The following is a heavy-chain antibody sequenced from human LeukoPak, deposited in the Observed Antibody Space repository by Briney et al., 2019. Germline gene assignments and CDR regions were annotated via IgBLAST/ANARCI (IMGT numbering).Heavy chain of an antibody. CDR2: ISGSGHRT. CDR1: GFTFSSYG. D-gene: IGHD3-16*01. J-gene: IGHJ4*02. V-gene: IGHV3-23*01. Sequence: RSGGTLRLSCAASGFTFSSYGVSWVRQAPGKGLEWVSGISGSGHRTYYADSVKGRFTISRDNSKNTLYLQMNSLRAEDTAVYYCAKDWGEYFDYVWGSFTSFDFWGQGTLVTVSS. CDR3: AKDWGEYFDYVWGSFTSFDF.